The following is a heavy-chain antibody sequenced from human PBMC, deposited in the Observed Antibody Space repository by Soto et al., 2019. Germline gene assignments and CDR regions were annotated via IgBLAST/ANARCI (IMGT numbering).Heavy chain of an antibody. Sequence: ASVKVSCKASGYTFTSYGISWVRQAPGQGLEWMGWISAYNGNTNYAQKLQGRVTMTTDTSTSTAYMELRSLRSDDTAVYYCTSYIAAAGNNWFDPWGQGTLVTVSS. CDR2: ISAYNGNT. J-gene: IGHJ5*02. D-gene: IGHD6-13*01. CDR1: GYTFTSYG. CDR3: TSYIAAAGNNWFDP. V-gene: IGHV1-18*04.